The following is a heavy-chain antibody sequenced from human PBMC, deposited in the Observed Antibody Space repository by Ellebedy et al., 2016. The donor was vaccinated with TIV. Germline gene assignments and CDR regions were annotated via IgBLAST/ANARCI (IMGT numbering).Heavy chain of an antibody. Sequence: ASVKVSXKASGYTFTSYAMHWVRQVPGQRLEWMGWINAGNGNTNYAQKLQGRVTMTTDTSTSTAYMELRSLRSDDTAVYYCARVRGYDYVLDYWGQGTLVTVSS. D-gene: IGHD5-12*01. CDR2: INAGNGNT. V-gene: IGHV1-3*01. J-gene: IGHJ4*02. CDR1: GYTFTSYA. CDR3: ARVRGYDYVLDY.